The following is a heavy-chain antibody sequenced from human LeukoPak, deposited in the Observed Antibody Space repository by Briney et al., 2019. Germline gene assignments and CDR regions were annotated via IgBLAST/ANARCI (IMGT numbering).Heavy chain of an antibody. CDR2: IYTSGST. CDR3: ARDPTPPNDAFDI. V-gene: IGHV4-4*07. J-gene: IGHJ3*02. Sequence: SETLSLTCTVSGGPITTYYLSWIRQSAGKGLEWIGRIYTSGSTNYNPSLKSRVTMSVDTSKNQFSLKLSSVTAADTAVYYCARDPTPPNDAFDIWGQGTMVTVSS. CDR1: GGPITTYY.